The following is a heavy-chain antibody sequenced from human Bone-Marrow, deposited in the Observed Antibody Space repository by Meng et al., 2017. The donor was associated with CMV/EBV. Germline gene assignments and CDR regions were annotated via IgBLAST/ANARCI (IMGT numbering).Heavy chain of an antibody. CDR1: GFTFSSYE. D-gene: IGHD2-2*01. CDR3: ARGLGDGDCSSTSCFI. Sequence: GGSLRLSCAASGFTFSSYEMNWVRQAPGKGLEWVSYISSSGSTIYYADSVKGRFTISRDNAKNSLYLQMNSLRAEDTAVYYCARGLGDGDCSSTSCFIWGQGTLVTVSS. V-gene: IGHV3-48*03. CDR2: ISSSGSTI. J-gene: IGHJ4*02.